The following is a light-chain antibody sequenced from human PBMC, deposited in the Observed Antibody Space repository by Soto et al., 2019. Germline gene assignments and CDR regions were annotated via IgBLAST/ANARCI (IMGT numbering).Light chain of an antibody. J-gene: IGKJ5*01. Sequence: EIVLTQSPGTLSLSPGERATLSCRASQSVSRYLAWYQQKVGQAPRLLIYDASNRAPGIPARFSGSESETDFTLTISRLEPEDFAVYYCQHRYNWPITFGQGTRLEIK. CDR3: QHRYNWPIT. CDR1: QSVSRY. V-gene: IGKV3-11*01. CDR2: DAS.